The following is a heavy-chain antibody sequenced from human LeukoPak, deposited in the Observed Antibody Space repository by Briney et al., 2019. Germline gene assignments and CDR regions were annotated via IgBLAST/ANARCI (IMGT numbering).Heavy chain of an antibody. CDR3: ARDDVDTAMGEGDY. CDR2: IKQDGSEK. J-gene: IGHJ4*02. D-gene: IGHD5-18*01. CDR1: GFTFSSYW. Sequence: GGSLRLSCAASGFTFSSYWMSWVRQAPGKGLEWVANIKQDGSEKYYVDSVKGRFTISRDNAKNSLYLQMNSLRAEDTAVYYCARDDVDTAMGEGDYWGQGTLVTVSS. V-gene: IGHV3-7*01.